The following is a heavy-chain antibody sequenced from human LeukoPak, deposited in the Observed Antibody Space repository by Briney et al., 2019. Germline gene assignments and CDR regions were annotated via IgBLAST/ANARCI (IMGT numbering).Heavy chain of an antibody. CDR3: ARDSRYFDWLLPYYYYGMDV. Sequence: ASVKVSCKASGYTFTSYGISWVRQAPGQGLEWMGWISAYNGNTNYAQKLQGRVTMTTDTSTSTAYMELRSLRSDDTAVYYCARDSRYFDWLLPYYYYGMDVWGQGTTVTVSS. V-gene: IGHV1-18*01. J-gene: IGHJ6*02. CDR2: ISAYNGNT. D-gene: IGHD3-9*01. CDR1: GYTFTSYG.